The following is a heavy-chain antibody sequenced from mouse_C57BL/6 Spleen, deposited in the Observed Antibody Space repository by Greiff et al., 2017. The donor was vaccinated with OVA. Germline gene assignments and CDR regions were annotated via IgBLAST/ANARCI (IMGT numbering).Heavy chain of an antibody. D-gene: IGHD4-1*01. Sequence: QVQLKESGAELVKPGASVKISCKASGYAFSSYWMNWVKQRPGTGLEWIGQIYPGDGDTNYNGKFKGKATLTADKSSSTAYMQLSSLTSEDSAVYFCARRWDEEGTFDYWGQGTTLTVSS. CDR2: IYPGDGDT. V-gene: IGHV1-80*01. CDR1: GYAFSSYW. CDR3: ARRWDEEGTFDY. J-gene: IGHJ2*01.